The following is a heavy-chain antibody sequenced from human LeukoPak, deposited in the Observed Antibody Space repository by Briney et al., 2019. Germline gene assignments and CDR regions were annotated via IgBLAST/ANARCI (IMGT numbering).Heavy chain of an antibody. D-gene: IGHD4-17*01. V-gene: IGHV3-21*01. Sequence: GGSLRLSCAASGFTFSSYSMSWVRQGPGKGLEWVSSISSSSSYIYYADSVKGRFTISRDNAKNSLYLQMNSLRAEDTAVYYCARDSGDYVPFDYWGQGTLVTVSS. CDR1: GFTFSSYS. CDR2: ISSSSSYI. CDR3: ARDSGDYVPFDY. J-gene: IGHJ4*02.